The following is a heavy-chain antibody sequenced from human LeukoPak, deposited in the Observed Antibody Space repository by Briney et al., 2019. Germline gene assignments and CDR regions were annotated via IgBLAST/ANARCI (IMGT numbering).Heavy chain of an antibody. CDR2: ISSDGTNN. CDR1: GXTFSSYG. V-gene: IGHV3-30*18. CDR3: AKDGPPTVTRGSFDY. Sequence: PGGSLRLSCAASGXTFSSYGLHWVRQAPGKGLELVALISSDGTNNYYANSVKGRFTISRDNSKNTLYLQMNSLRPEDTAVYYCAKDGPPTVTRGSFDYWGQGTLVTVSS. D-gene: IGHD4-11*01. J-gene: IGHJ4*02.